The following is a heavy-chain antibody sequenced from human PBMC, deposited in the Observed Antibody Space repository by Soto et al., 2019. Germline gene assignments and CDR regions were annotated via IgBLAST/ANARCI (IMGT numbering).Heavy chain of an antibody. CDR3: ARGEDYFDTSGYYENAFDI. V-gene: IGHV6-1*01. CDR1: GDSVSSNSAA. Sequence: SQTLSLTCAISGDSVSSNSAAWNWIRQSPSRGLKWLGRTYYRSRWYNDYAVSVRSRITINPDTSKNHFSLQLNSVTPEDTAVYYCARGEDYFDTSGYYENAFDIWGQGTMVTVSS. CDR2: TYYRSRWYN. D-gene: IGHD3-22*01. J-gene: IGHJ3*02.